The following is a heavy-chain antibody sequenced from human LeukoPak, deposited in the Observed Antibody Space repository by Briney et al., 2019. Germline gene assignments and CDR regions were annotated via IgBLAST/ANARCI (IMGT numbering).Heavy chain of an antibody. CDR2: IYHSGST. J-gene: IGHJ5*02. CDR3: ARGASWGPFDP. CDR1: GGSISSGGYS. D-gene: IGHD3-16*01. V-gene: IGHV4-30-2*01. Sequence: SETLSLTCAVSGGSISSGGYSWSWIRQPPGKGLEWIGYIYHSGSTYYNPSLKSRVTISVDRSKNQFSLKLSSVTAADTAVYYCARGASWGPFDPWGQGTLVTVSS.